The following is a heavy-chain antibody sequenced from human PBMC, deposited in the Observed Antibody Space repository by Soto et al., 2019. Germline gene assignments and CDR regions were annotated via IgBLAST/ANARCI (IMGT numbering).Heavy chain of an antibody. J-gene: IGHJ6*02. V-gene: IGHV3-74*01. Sequence: EVQLVESGGGLVQPGGSLRLSCAASGFPFSPYWMHWVRQVPGTGLVWVSHINSDGSTTKYADSAKGRFTISRDNAKSTLYLQMNSLRAEDTAVYYCARERALIAYTVKGMDVWGQGTTVTVSS. CDR1: GFPFSPYW. CDR3: ARERALIAYTVKGMDV. CDR2: INSDGSTT. D-gene: IGHD2-21*01.